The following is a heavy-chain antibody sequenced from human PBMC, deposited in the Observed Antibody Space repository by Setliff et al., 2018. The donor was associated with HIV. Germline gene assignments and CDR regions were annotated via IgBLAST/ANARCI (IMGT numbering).Heavy chain of an antibody. Sequence: GESLKISCAVAGFSFSNYAMTWVCLAPGKGLEWVSAIAGTSASTYYADSVKGRFTISRDSSKSMLYLQMNSLRVEDTAIYYCAKPLTQWGVSPYHYAFGVWGQGTTVTVSS. D-gene: IGHD1-26*01. CDR1: GFSFSNYA. CDR2: IAGTSAST. CDR3: AKPLTQWGVSPYHYAFGV. V-gene: IGHV3-23*01. J-gene: IGHJ6*02.